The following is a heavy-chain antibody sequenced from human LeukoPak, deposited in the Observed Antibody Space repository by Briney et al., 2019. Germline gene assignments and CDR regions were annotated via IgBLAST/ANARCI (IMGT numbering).Heavy chain of an antibody. V-gene: IGHV4-34*01. CDR2: XXXSGST. D-gene: IGHD3-22*01. CDR1: GGSSSGYY. CDR3: ARGNTMIVVVTRGYYFDY. J-gene: IGHJ4*02. Sequence: SETLSLTCAVYGGSSSGYYWSWLRQPPGKGRXXXXXXXXSGSTNYNPSLKSRVTISVDTSKNQFSLKLSSVTAADTAVYYCARGNTMIVVVTRGYYFDYWGQGTRVTVSS.